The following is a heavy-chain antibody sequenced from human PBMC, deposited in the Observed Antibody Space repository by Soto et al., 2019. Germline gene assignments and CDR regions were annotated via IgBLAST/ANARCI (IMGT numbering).Heavy chain of an antibody. J-gene: IGHJ4*02. Sequence: QVQLQESGPGLVKPSETLSLTCTVSGGSISNYYWSWVRQPPGKGLEWIGFMDYTGSTNYNSSLKSRVTMSLGTSKNQFSLQLSSVTAADTAVYYCARCGYSFASAYYFDYWVQGTLVTVSS. V-gene: IGHV4-59*01. D-gene: IGHD5-18*01. CDR1: GGSISNYY. CDR2: MDYTGST. CDR3: ARCGYSFASAYYFDY.